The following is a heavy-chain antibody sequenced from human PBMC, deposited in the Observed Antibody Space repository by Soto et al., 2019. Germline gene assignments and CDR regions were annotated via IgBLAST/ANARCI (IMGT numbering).Heavy chain of an antibody. J-gene: IGHJ4*02. CDR3: ARLNPIAAAFDY. V-gene: IGHV3-64*01. Sequence: EVQLVESGGGLVQPGGSLRLSCAASGFTFSYYAMHWVCQAPGKGLEYVSAISSNGGSTYYANSVKGRFTISRDNSKNTLYLQMGSLRAEDMAVYYCARLNPIAAAFDYWGQGTLVTVSS. D-gene: IGHD6-13*01. CDR2: ISSNGGST. CDR1: GFTFSYYA.